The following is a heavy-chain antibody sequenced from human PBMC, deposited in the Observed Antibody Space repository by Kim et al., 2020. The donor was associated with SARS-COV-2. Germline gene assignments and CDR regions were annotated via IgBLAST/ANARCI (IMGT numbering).Heavy chain of an antibody. D-gene: IGHD3-10*01. CDR1: GGTFSSYA. V-gene: IGHV1-69*13. CDR3: ARAASYGSGTVLKVYYYYGMDV. Sequence: SVKVSCKASGGTFSSYAISWVRQAPGQGLEWMGGIIPIFGTANYAQKFQGRVTITADESTSTAYMELSSLRAEDTAVYYCARAASYGSGTVLKVYYYYGMDVWGQGTTVTFSS. CDR2: IIPIFGTA. J-gene: IGHJ6*02.